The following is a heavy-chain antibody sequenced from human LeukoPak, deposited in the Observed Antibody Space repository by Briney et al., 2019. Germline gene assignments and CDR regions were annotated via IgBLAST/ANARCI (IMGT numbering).Heavy chain of an antibody. Sequence: GASLKISCKASGYSFTTYWIAWVRPLPGKGLEWMGIIYPGDSDTRYSPSFQGQVTISADKSISTAYLQWSSPKASDTAMYYCARYSSSRYGYYYYYYMDVWGKGTTVTVSS. CDR2: IYPGDSDT. V-gene: IGHV5-51*01. J-gene: IGHJ6*03. CDR1: GYSFTTYW. CDR3: ARYSSSRYGYYYYYYMDV. D-gene: IGHD6-13*01.